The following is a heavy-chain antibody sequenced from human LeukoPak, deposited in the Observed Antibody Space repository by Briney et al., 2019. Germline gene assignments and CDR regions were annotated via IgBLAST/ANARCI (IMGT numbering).Heavy chain of an antibody. J-gene: IGHJ5*02. V-gene: IGHV3-11*04. Sequence: PGGSLRLSCAASGFTFSDYYMSWFRQAPGKGLEWVSSISSSDNTIYYTDSVKGRFAISRDNAKNSLYLQMKSLRAEDTAVYYCARGFYTYDQWGQGTLVTVSS. CDR3: ARGFYTYDQ. CDR2: ISSSDNTI. D-gene: IGHD5-24*01. CDR1: GFTFSDYY.